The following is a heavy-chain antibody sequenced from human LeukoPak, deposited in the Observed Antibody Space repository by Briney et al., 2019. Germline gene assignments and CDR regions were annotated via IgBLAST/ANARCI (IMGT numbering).Heavy chain of an antibody. Sequence: ASVKVSCKASGFTFTVYNIHWVRQAPGQGLEWMGWINPNNGGTNYAQKFQGRVTMTRDTSISTAYMELSRLRSDDTAVYYCARGLSGPYYYYYMDVWGKGTTVTVSS. CDR1: GFTFTVYN. D-gene: IGHD2-15*01. V-gene: IGHV1-2*02. CDR2: INPNNGGT. J-gene: IGHJ6*03. CDR3: ARGLSGPYYYYYMDV.